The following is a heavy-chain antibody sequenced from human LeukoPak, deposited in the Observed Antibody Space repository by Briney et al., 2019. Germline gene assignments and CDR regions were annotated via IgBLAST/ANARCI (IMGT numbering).Heavy chain of an antibody. Sequence: ASVKVSCKASGGTFSSYAISWVRQAPGQGLEWMGRIIPILGIANYAQKFQGRVTITADKSTSTAYMELSSLRSEDTAVYYCVRDQVTTFPYYYYYYGMDVWGQGTTVTVSS. D-gene: IGHD3-16*01. V-gene: IGHV1-69*04. CDR2: IIPILGIA. CDR3: VRDQVTTFPYYYYYYGMDV. J-gene: IGHJ6*02. CDR1: GGTFSSYA.